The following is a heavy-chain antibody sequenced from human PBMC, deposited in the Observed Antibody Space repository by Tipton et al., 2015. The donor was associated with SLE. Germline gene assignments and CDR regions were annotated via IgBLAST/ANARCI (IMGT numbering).Heavy chain of an antibody. J-gene: IGHJ5*02. CDR2: VYHTGDT. Sequence: GLVKPSETLSLSCSVSGGSFSGYYWSWIRQPPGRGLEWMGEVYHTGDTNYNPSLKSRVTMSIDTSKSQFSLNLSSVTAADTAIYYCARSFEMGSIHTWGQGTLVTVSS. D-gene: IGHD5-24*01. V-gene: IGHV4-59*08. CDR3: ARSFEMGSIHT. CDR1: GGSFSGYY.